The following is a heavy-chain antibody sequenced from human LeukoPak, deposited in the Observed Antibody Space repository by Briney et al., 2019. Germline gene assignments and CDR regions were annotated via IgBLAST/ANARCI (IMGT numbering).Heavy chain of an antibody. D-gene: IGHD2-2*01. Sequence: SGGSLRLSCAASVFTFSTYAMSWVRQAPGKGLEWVSAICGSDGSRYYADSVKGRFTISRDNSKNTLYLQMNSLRGEDTAVYYCAKGGSPSCYSSSGYWGQGTLVTVSS. CDR2: ICGSDGSR. J-gene: IGHJ4*02. V-gene: IGHV3-23*01. CDR3: AKGGSPSCYSSSGY. CDR1: VFTFSTYA.